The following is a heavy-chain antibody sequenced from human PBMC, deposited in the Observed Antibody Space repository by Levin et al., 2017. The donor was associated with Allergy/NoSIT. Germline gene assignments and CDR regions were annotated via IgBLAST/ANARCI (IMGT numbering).Heavy chain of an antibody. D-gene: IGHD3-22*01. J-gene: IGHJ4*02. CDR1: GYIFNLYG. CDR2: ISGHNGNT. Sequence: PGESLKISCKTSGYIFNLYGITWVRQAPGQGLEWMGWISGHNGNTDYSQKYQGRVTLTTDTSTSTVYMELRSLRSDDTAVYYCARVEYYDSSGSYGHWGQGTLVTVSS. CDR3: ARVEYYDSSGSYGH. V-gene: IGHV1-18*01.